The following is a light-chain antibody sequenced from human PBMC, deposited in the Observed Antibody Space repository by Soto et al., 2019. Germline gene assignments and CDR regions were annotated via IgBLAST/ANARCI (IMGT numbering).Light chain of an antibody. CDR2: ASS. CDR1: QGISSY. V-gene: IGKV1-9*01. Sequence: DIQLTQSPSFLSASVGDRVTITCRASQGISSYLAWYQQTPGKAPKLLIYASSTLQSGVQSRFSGSGSGTEFTLTISNLQPEDFATYFCQQLNTFPLTCGQGTRL. CDR3: QQLNTFPLT. J-gene: IGKJ5*01.